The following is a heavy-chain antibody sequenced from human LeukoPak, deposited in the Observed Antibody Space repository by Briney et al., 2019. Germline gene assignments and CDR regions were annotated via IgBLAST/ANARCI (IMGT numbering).Heavy chain of an antibody. J-gene: IGHJ5*02. D-gene: IGHD3-22*01. V-gene: IGHV1-18*04. CDR2: VSAYNGNT. CDR3: ARLRYYYDSSGYPPNWFDP. CDR1: GYTFTGYY. Sequence: ASVKVSCKASGYTFTGYYMHWVRQAPGQGLEWMGWVSAYNGNTNYAQKLQGRVTMTTDTSTSTAYMELRSLRSDDTAVYYCARLRYYYDSSGYPPNWFDPWGQGTLVTVSS.